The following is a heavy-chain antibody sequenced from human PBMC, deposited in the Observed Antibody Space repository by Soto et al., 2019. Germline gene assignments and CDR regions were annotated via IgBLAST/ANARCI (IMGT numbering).Heavy chain of an antibody. CDR3: AGVFDYGLPLYYFDY. Sequence: ASVKVSCKASGYTFTSYAMHWVRQAPGQRLEWMGWINAGNGNTKYSQKFQGRVTITRDTSASTAHMELSSLRSEDTAVYYCAGVFDYGLPLYYFDYWGQGTLVTVSS. D-gene: IGHD4-17*01. CDR1: GYTFTSYA. J-gene: IGHJ4*02. CDR2: INAGNGNT. V-gene: IGHV1-3*01.